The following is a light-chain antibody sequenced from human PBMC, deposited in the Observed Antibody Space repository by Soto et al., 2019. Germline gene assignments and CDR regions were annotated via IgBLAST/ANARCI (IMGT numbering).Light chain of an antibody. CDR2: GAS. CDR3: HQYSTWPLT. V-gene: IGKV3-15*01. CDR1: QTVNRN. J-gene: IGKJ4*01. Sequence: EIVMTQSPATLPVSPGEVATLSCSASQTVNRNLAWYQQKPGQAPRLLIYGASTRATGIPARFSGSGTGTEVTLTISCLKSEDFAVYYCHQYSTWPLTVGGGTKVEI.